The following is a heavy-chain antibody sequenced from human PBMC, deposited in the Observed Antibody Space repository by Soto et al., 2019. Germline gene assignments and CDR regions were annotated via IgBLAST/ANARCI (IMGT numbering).Heavy chain of an antibody. J-gene: IGHJ3*02. CDR3: ARHTAYSSRGGRRGNAFDI. D-gene: IGHD6-19*01. Sequence: LQLQESGPGLVKPSETLSLTCTVSGGSISSSSYYWGWIRQPPGKGLEWIGSIYYSGSTYYNPSLKSRVTISVDTSKNQFSLKLSSVTAADTAVYYCARHTAYSSRGGRRGNAFDIWGQGTMVTVSS. CDR1: GGSISSSSYY. V-gene: IGHV4-39*01. CDR2: IYYSGST.